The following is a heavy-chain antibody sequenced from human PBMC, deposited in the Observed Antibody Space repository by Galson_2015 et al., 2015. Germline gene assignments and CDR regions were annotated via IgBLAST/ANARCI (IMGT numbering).Heavy chain of an antibody. CDR1: GFTFSSYA. V-gene: IGHV3-64*01. CDR3: ARGAWLYSPPEAADY. D-gene: IGHD3-16*02. J-gene: IGHJ4*02. Sequence: SLRLSCAASGFTFSSYAMHWVRQAPGKGLEYVSAISSNGGSTYYANSVKGRFTISRDNSKNTLYLQMGSLRAEDMAVYYCARGAWLYSPPEAADYWRQGTLVTVSS. CDR2: ISSNGGST.